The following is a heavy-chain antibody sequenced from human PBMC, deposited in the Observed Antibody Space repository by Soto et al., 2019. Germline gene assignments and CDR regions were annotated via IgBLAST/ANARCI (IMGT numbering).Heavy chain of an antibody. CDR3: ARGVGAPSGWLDP. Sequence: EVQLSESGGDLRQPGGSLRLSCAASGFTFTNYAMTWVRQTPGMGLEWVSGISASGGLKYYADSVRGRFTVSRDNSKNILYLQMDNLRDEDTALYYCARGVGAPSGWLDPWGQGTQVTFPS. V-gene: IGHV3-23*01. D-gene: IGHD1-26*01. J-gene: IGHJ5*02. CDR2: ISASGGLK. CDR1: GFTFTNYA.